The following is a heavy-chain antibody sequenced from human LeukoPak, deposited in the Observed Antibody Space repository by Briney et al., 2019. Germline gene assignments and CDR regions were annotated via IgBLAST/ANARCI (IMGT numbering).Heavy chain of an antibody. Sequence: PGGSLRLSCAASGFTFSNSAMNWVRQVPGKGLEWVSSIDYDSSHIYYAASVRGRFTISRDDARNSVYLQMNSLRVEDTAVYYCARDPLRYLRVGHYDYWGQGTLVAVSS. CDR2: IDYDSSHI. J-gene: IGHJ4*02. CDR3: ARDPLRYLRVGHYDY. V-gene: IGHV3-21*01. D-gene: IGHD3-16*01. CDR1: GFTFSNSA.